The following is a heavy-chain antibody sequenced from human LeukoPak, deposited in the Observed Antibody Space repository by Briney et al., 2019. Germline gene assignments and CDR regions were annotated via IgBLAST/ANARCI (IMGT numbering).Heavy chain of an antibody. CDR1: GFTFSSYG. J-gene: IGHJ4*02. CDR2: ISYDGSNK. Sequence: PGGSLRLSCAASGFTFSSYGMHWVRQAPGKGLEWVAVISYDGSNKYYADSVKGRFTISRDNSKNTLYLQMNSLKTEDTAVYYCTTDPGINMIIGAGVYFDYWGQGTLVTVSS. CDR3: TTDPGINMIIGAGVYFDY. V-gene: IGHV3-30*03. D-gene: IGHD3-22*01.